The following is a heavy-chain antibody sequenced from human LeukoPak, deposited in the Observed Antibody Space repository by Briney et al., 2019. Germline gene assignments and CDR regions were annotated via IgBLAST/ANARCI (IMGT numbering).Heavy chain of an antibody. Sequence: ASVKVSCKASGYTFTGYYMHWVRQAPGQGPEWMGWINPNSGGTNFAQKFQGRVTMTRDTSISTAYMELSRLRSDDTAVYYCASNREYCGGDCYSYDAFDFWGQGTMVTVSS. CDR2: INPNSGGT. J-gene: IGHJ3*01. V-gene: IGHV1-2*02. CDR3: ASNREYCGGDCYSYDAFDF. D-gene: IGHD2-21*02. CDR1: GYTFTGYY.